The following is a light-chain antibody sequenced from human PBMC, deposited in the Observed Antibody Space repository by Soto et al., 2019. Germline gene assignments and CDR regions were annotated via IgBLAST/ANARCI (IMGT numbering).Light chain of an antibody. CDR1: QGIGSA. Sequence: AVQLTQSPSSLSASVGDRVTISCRASQGIGSALAWYQQNPGKAPKVLIYDASSLESGVPSRFSGSGSGTDFTLTISSLQPEDFATYYCLQDYNYPRTFGQGTKVDI. J-gene: IGKJ1*01. CDR3: LQDYNYPRT. V-gene: IGKV1D-13*01. CDR2: DAS.